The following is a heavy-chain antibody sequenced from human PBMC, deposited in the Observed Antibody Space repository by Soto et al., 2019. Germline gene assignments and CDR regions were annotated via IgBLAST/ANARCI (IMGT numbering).Heavy chain of an antibody. J-gene: IGHJ3*02. CDR2: INAGNGNT. CDR3: ARHYDSTPQGAFDI. D-gene: IGHD3-22*01. V-gene: IGHV1-3*01. CDR1: GYTFTNYA. Sequence: GASVKVCCKASGYTFTNYAMQWVRQAKGQRLEWMGWINAGNGNTNYSQKFQGRVTITADTSTSTAYMELSSLRSEDTAVYYCARHYDSTPQGAFDIWGQGTMVTVSS.